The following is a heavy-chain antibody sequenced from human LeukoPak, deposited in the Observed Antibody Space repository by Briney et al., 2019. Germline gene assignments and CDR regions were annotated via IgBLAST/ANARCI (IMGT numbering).Heavy chain of an antibody. CDR2: IYGGGST. J-gene: IGHJ4*02. CDR1: GFTVSSNY. D-gene: IGHD6-13*01. Sequence: PGGSLSLSCAVSGFTVSSNYMSWVRQAPGKGLEWVSVIYGGGSTYYADSVKGRFTISRDNSKNTLYLQMNSLRAEDTAVYYCARSDGIAAAGPFDYWGQGTLVTVS. CDR3: ARSDGIAAAGPFDY. V-gene: IGHV3-53*01.